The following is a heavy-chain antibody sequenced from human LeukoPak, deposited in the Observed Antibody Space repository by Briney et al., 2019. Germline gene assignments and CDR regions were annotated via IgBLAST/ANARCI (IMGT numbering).Heavy chain of an antibody. D-gene: IGHD6-13*01. V-gene: IGHV1-2*02. Sequence: ASVKVSCKASGYTFTGHYMHWARQAPGQGLEWMGWINLNTGDTNYAQKFQGRVTMTRDTSISTAYMELSRLTSDDTAVYFCARDQEGYSSSWYSLDYWGQGTLVTVSS. CDR2: INLNTGDT. CDR3: ARDQEGYSSSWYSLDY. CDR1: GYTFTGHY. J-gene: IGHJ4*02.